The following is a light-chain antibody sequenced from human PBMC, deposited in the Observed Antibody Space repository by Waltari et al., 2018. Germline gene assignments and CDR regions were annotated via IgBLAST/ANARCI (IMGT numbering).Light chain of an antibody. CDR3: AAWDDSLNGLV. Sequence: QSVLTQTLPASGTPGQTVTISCSGSSSNIGSNSVNWYQQLPGTAPKLLIYRDNQRPSGVPERFSGSKSGTSASLAISWLQSDDEADYYCAAWDDSLNGLVFGGGTQLTVL. J-gene: IGLJ3*02. CDR1: SSNIGSNS. V-gene: IGLV1-44*01. CDR2: RDN.